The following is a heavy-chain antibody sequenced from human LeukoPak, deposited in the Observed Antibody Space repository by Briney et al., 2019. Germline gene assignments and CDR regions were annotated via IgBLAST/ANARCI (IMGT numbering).Heavy chain of an antibody. CDR1: GGSISSHY. V-gene: IGHV4-59*11. CDR2: IYYSGST. CDR3: ARGGRITMITY. Sequence: PSETLSLTCTVSGGSISSHYWNWIRQPPGKGLEWIGYIYYSGSTNSSGSANYNPSLKSRATILVDTSKNQFSLKLTSVTAADTAVYYCARGGRITMITYWGQGTLVTVSS. D-gene: IGHD3-22*01. J-gene: IGHJ4*02.